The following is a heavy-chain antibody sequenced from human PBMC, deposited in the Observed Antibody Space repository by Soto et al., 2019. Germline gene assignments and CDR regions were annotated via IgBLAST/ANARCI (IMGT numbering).Heavy chain of an antibody. CDR3: AREAGYCSRTSCYRRAFDT. Sequence: EVQLVESGGDLVQPGGSLSLSCAASGFTFSGHWMHWVRQVPGKGLEWVSRINTDGGSSAYADSVKGRFAISRDNAKNTLYLQMNGLRAEDTAVYYCAREAGYCSRTSCYRRAFDTWGQGTTDTVSS. CDR2: INTDGGSS. CDR1: GFTFSGHW. J-gene: IGHJ3*02. V-gene: IGHV3-74*03. D-gene: IGHD2-2*01.